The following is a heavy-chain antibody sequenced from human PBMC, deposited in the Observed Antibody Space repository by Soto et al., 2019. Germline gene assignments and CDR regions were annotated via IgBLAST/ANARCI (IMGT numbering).Heavy chain of an antibody. CDR1: GYTFTSYG. CDR3: ARRVVVAARAGNWFDP. Sequence: QVQLVQSGAEVKKPGASVKVSCKASGYTFTSYGISWVQQAPGQGLEWMGWISAYNGNTNYAQKLQGRVTMTTDTSTSTAYMELRSLRSDDTAVYYCARRVVVAARAGNWFDPWGQGPLVTVCS. J-gene: IGHJ5*02. D-gene: IGHD2-15*01. V-gene: IGHV1-18*01. CDR2: ISAYNGNT.